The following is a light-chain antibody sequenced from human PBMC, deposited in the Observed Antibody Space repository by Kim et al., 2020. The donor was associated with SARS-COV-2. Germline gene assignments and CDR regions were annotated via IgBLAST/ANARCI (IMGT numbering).Light chain of an antibody. CDR3: CSYTTRSTVI. Sequence: QSALTQPASVSGSPGQSITISCTGTSSDVGAYKYVSWYQQHPGKAPKLVIYDVSNWPSGVSNRFSGSKSGNTASLTISGLQTEDEADYYCCSYTTRSTVIFGGGTQLTVL. J-gene: IGLJ2*01. CDR1: SSDVGAYKY. CDR2: DVS. V-gene: IGLV2-14*03.